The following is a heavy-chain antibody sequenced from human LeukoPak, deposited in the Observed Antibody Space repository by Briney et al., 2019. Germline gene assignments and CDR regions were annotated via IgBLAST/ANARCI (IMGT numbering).Heavy chain of an antibody. Sequence: PSETLSLTCAVSGYSITSGYFWCWIRQPPGKGLEWIGSIYHSGTTYYNPSLKSRVTITVDTTKNNFSLLLISVTAADTAVYYCARPPDNRDYVAAFDSWGQGTLVTVSS. CDR3: ARPPDNRDYVAAFDS. CDR2: IYHSGTT. D-gene: IGHD4-17*01. V-gene: IGHV4-38-2*01. J-gene: IGHJ4*02. CDR1: GYSITSGYF.